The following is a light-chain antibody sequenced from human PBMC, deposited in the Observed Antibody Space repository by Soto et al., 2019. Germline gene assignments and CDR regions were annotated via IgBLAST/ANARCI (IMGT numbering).Light chain of an antibody. J-gene: IGKJ3*01. CDR1: QSVSSY. Sequence: EIVLTQSPVTLSLSPGERATLSCRASQSVSSYLACYQQKPGQAPKLLIYDASNRATAIPARFSGSASGTDFTLTISSLEPEDFAVYYCQHRSNWPVTFGPGTKVDVK. CDR3: QHRSNWPVT. V-gene: IGKV3-11*01. CDR2: DAS.